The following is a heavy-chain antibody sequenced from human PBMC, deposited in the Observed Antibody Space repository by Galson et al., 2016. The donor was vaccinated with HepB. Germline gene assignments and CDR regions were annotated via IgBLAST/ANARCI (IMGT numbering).Heavy chain of an antibody. CDR3: TRGTLGTAATMAFDY. J-gene: IGHJ4*02. D-gene: IGHD4/OR15-4a*01. CDR2: IYQTGTA. CDR1: GGSISNDYW. V-gene: IGHV4-4*02. Sequence: SETLSLTCAVSGGSISNDYWWSWARQSPGKELEWIGEIYQTGTANYNPSFTRRATISVDKSKNQFSLRLDSVTAADTAVYYCTRGTLGTAATMAFDYWGQGTLVSVSS.